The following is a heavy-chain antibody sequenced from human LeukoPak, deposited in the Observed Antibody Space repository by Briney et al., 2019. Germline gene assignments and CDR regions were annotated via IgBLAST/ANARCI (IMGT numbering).Heavy chain of an antibody. D-gene: IGHD3-10*01. CDR1: GFPFSNYG. CDR2: IRDDGDNY. CDR3: AKEYYGSGNYCDY. V-gene: IGHV3-30*02. Sequence: GGSLRLSCAASGFPFSNYGMHWVRQAPGKGLEWVAFIRDDGDNYYHADSVKGRFTISRDNSKSTLYLDMNGLRPEDTGFYYCAKEYYGSGNYCDYWGQGTLVTVSS. J-gene: IGHJ4*02.